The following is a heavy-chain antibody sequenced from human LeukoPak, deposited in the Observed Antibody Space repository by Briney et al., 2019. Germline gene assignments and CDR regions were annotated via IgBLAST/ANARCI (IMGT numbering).Heavy chain of an antibody. D-gene: IGHD3-10*01. V-gene: IGHV4-61*01. CDR1: GYSISSGYY. CDR3: ARFLWFGHNWFDP. Sequence: SETLSLTCTVSGYSISSGYYWGWIRQPPGKGLEWIGYIYYSGSTNYNPSLKSRVTISVDTSKNQFSLKLSSVTAADTAVYYCARFLWFGHNWFDPWGQGTLVTVSS. J-gene: IGHJ5*02. CDR2: IYYSGST.